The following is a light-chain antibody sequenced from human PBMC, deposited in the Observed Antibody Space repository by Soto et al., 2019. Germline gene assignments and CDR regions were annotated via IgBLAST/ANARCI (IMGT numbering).Light chain of an antibody. J-gene: IGLJ1*01. V-gene: IGLV2-14*01. Sequence: QSALTQPASVSASPGQSIAISCSGTSSDVGAYDYVSWYQHHPGKAPKLIIYEVTYRPSGVSNRFSASKSGNTASLTLSGLQAEEEADYYCSSYTRSSTYVFGTGTKLTVL. CDR2: EVT. CDR3: SSYTRSSTYV. CDR1: SSDVGAYDY.